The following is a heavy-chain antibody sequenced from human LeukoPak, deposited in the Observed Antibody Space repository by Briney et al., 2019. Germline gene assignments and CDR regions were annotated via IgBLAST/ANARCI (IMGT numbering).Heavy chain of an antibody. Sequence: ASVKVSCKASGGTFTRYGFSWVRQAPGQGLGWMGGIIPIFGTANYSQMFQGRVTITADTSTSTAYMELSSLRSDDTAVYYCARVGDYGDYGGAFDIWGQGTMVTVSS. V-gene: IGHV1-69*06. CDR1: GGTFTRYG. D-gene: IGHD4-17*01. CDR3: ARVGDYGDYGGAFDI. J-gene: IGHJ3*02. CDR2: IIPIFGTA.